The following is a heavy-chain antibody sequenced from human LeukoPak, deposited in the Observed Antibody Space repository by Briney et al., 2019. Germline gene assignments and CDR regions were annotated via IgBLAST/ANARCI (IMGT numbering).Heavy chain of an antibody. J-gene: IGHJ6*02. Sequence: PGGSLRLSCAASGFTFSTYSMNWVRQAPGKGLEWVSSISSSSSYIYYADSVKGRFTISRDNAKNSLFLQMNSLRAEDTAVYFCARYYYDSNDYYYYGVDVWGQGTTVTVSS. CDR1: GFTFSTYS. D-gene: IGHD3-22*01. CDR3: ARYYYDSNDYYYYGVDV. V-gene: IGHV3-21*01. CDR2: ISSSSSYI.